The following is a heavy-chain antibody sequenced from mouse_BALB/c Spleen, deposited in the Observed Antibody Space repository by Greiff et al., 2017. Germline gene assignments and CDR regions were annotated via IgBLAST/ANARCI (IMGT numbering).Heavy chain of an antibody. CDR2: ISSGSSTI. J-gene: IGHJ4*01. V-gene: IGHV5-17*02. D-gene: IGHD1-1*01. Sequence: EVQGVESGGGLVQPGGSRKLSCAASGFTFSSFGMHWVRQAPEKGLEWVAYISSGSSTIYYADTVKGRFTISRDNPKNTLFLQMTSLRSEDTAMYYCARSYYDYAMDYWGQGTSVTVSS. CDR1: GFTFSSFG. CDR3: ARSYYDYAMDY.